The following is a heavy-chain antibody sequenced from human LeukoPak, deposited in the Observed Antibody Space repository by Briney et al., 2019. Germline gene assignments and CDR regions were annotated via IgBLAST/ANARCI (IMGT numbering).Heavy chain of an antibody. CDR2: ISSSSSTI. CDR1: GFTFSSYS. V-gene: IGHV3-48*01. D-gene: IGHD2-15*01. J-gene: IGHJ4*02. Sequence: GGSLRLSCAASGFTFSSYSMNWVRQAPGKGLEWVSYISSSSSTIYYADSVKGRFTISGDNAKNSLYLQMNSLRAEDTAVYYCARDQYSRMVAAPFDYWGQGTLVTVSS. CDR3: ARDQYSRMVAAPFDY.